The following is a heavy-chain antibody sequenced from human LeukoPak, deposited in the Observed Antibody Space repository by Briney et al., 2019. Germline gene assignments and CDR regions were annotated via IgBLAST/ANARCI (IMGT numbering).Heavy chain of an antibody. CDR3: TTAPEVIWAAGRWFDP. D-gene: IGHD3-10*01. CDR1: GFTFSNAW. Sequence: PGGSLRLSCAASGFTFSNAWMSWVRQAPGKGLEWVGRIKSKTDGGTTDYAAPVKGRFTISRDDSKNTLYLQMNGLKTEDTAVYYCTTAPEVIWAAGRWFDPWGQGTLVTVSS. J-gene: IGHJ5*02. V-gene: IGHV3-15*01. CDR2: IKSKTDGGTT.